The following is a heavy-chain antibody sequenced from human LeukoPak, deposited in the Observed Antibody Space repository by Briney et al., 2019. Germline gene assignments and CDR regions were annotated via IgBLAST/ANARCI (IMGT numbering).Heavy chain of an antibody. D-gene: IGHD5-18*01. CDR1: GGSISNYY. V-gene: IGHV4-59*01. CDR3: ARAGYSYGTGYYFDY. CDR2: IYYTGAT. J-gene: IGHJ4*02. Sequence: PSETLSLTCTVSGGSISNYYWSCIRLPPGKGLERIGYIYYTGATYYNPSLKSRVTISLDTSKNQFSLKLSSVTAADAAVYYCARAGYSYGTGYYFDYWGQGALVTVSS.